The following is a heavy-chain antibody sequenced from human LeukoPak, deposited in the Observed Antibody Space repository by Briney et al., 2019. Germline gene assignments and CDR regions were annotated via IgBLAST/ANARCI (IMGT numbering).Heavy chain of an antibody. Sequence: PGGSLRLSCAASGFTFSSYSMNWVRQAPGKGLEWVSSISSSSSYIYYADSVKGRFTISRDNAKNSLYLQMNSLRAEDTALYHCARVGTAMVYYYYMDVWGKGTTVTISS. D-gene: IGHD5-18*01. V-gene: IGHV3-21*04. CDR2: ISSSSSYI. CDR1: GFTFSSYS. J-gene: IGHJ6*03. CDR3: ARVGTAMVYYYYMDV.